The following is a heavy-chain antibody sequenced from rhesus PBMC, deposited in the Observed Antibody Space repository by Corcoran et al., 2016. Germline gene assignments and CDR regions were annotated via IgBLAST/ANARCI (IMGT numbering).Heavy chain of an antibody. CDR1: GASIRSSW. V-gene: IGHV4-80*01. Sequence: QVQLQESGPGLVKPSATLSLTCAVSGASIRSSWWNWIRQPPGKGLEWNGEINGNSESTNYNPALKSRVTISKDTSKNQFSLKLSSVTATDTAVYYCAREYSYGNIDYWGQGVLVTVSS. J-gene: IGHJ4*01. D-gene: IGHD5-36*01. CDR2: INGNSEST. CDR3: AREYSYGNIDY.